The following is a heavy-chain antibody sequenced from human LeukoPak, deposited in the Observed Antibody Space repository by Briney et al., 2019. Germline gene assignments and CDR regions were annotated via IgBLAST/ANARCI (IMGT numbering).Heavy chain of an antibody. J-gene: IGHJ6*02. CDR3: ASSNYGMDV. V-gene: IGHV4-61*01. CDR1: GGSVSGGSYY. CDR2: IYYSGST. Sequence: SETLSLTCTVSGGSVSGGSYYWSWIRQPPGEGLEWIGYIYYSGSTNYNPSLKSRVTISLDTSKNQFSLKLSSVTAADTAVYYCASSNYGMDVWGQGTTVTVSS.